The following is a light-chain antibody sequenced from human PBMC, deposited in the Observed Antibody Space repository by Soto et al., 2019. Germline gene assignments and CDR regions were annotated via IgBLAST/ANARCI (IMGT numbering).Light chain of an antibody. V-gene: IGKV1-5*03. J-gene: IGKJ1*01. Sequence: DIQMTQSPSTQSGSVGDRVTITCRASQTISSWLAWYQQKPGKAPKLLIYKASTLKSGVPSRFSGSGSGTEFTLTISSLQPDDFATYYCQPYNSYSEAFGQGTQVDI. CDR3: QPYNSYSEA. CDR1: QTISSW. CDR2: KAS.